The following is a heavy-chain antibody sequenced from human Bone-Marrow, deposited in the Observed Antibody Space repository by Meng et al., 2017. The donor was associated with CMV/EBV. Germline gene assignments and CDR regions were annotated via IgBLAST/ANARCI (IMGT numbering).Heavy chain of an antibody. CDR2: ISGSGGST. J-gene: IGHJ6*02. CDR1: GFTFSSYA. D-gene: IGHD3-3*01. V-gene: IGHV3-23*01. Sequence: GGSLRLSCAASGFTFSSYAMNWVRQAPGKGLEWVSAISGSGGSTYYADSVKGRFTISRDNAKNSLYLQMNSLRAEDTAVYYCARPYDFWSGYLNGMDVCGQGTTVTVSS. CDR3: ARPYDFWSGYLNGMDV.